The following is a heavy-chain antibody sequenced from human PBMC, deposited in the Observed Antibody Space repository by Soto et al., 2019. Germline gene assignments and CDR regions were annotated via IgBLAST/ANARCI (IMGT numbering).Heavy chain of an antibody. V-gene: IGHV3-74*01. CDR3: ARDYYYDSRSSSVNWFDP. CDR2: INMDGTKT. D-gene: IGHD3-22*01. J-gene: IGHJ5*02. CDR1: EFTFSKYW. Sequence: GGSLRLACVASEFTFSKYWMHWVRQAPGKGLVWVSRINMDGTKTAYADSVKGRFTVSRDNANNTLYLQMNSLGVEDTAVYYCARDYYYDSRSSSVNWFDPWGQGTLVTVSS.